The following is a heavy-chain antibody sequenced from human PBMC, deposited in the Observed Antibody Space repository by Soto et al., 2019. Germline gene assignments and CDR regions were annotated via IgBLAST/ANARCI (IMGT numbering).Heavy chain of an antibody. CDR1: GFIFDNHA. V-gene: IGHV3-9*01. J-gene: IGHJ2*01. CDR3: VKEGGMKYFDF. Sequence: EVQLVESGGGLLQPGRSLRLSCTASGFIFDNHAMHWVRQAPGKGLEWVAGVTWNSVATGYADSVKGRFTISRDNAKNSLYLQMNSLSAEDTAVYFCVKEGGMKYFDFWGRGTVVTVSS. CDR2: VTWNSVAT. D-gene: IGHD3-16*01.